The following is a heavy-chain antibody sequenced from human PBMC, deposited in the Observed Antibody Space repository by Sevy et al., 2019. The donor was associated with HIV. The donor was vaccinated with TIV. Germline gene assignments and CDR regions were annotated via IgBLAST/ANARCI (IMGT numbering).Heavy chain of an antibody. CDR2: IIPIFGTA. CDR1: GGTFSSYA. D-gene: IGHD3-10*01. J-gene: IGHJ6*02. V-gene: IGHV1-69*13. Sequence: ASVKVSCKASGGTFSSYAINWVRQAPGQGLEWMGGIIPIFGTANYAQKFQGRVTITADESTSTAYMELSSLRSEDTAVYYCARDRMVPISRGHYYYYGMDVWGQGTTVTVSS. CDR3: ARDRMVPISRGHYYYYGMDV.